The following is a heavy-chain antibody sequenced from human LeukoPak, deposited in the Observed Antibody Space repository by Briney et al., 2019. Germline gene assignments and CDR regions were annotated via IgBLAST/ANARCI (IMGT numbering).Heavy chain of an antibody. CDR2: ISSSGNTI. D-gene: IGHD6-19*01. CDR1: GFTFSSYS. V-gene: IGHV3-48*04. J-gene: IGHJ6*03. CDR3: AKDSSSGWHIYYCYYMDV. Sequence: GGSLRLSCAASGFTFSSYSMNWVRQAPGKGLEWVSYISSSGNTIYYADSVKGRFTISRDNAKNSLYLQMNNLRAEDTAVYYCAKDSSSGWHIYYCYYMDVWGKGTTVTISS.